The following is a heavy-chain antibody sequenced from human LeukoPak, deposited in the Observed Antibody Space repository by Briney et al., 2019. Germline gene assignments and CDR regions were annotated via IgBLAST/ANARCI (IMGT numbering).Heavy chain of an antibody. J-gene: IGHJ5*02. V-gene: IGHV3-23*01. CDR1: GCTFSSYA. CDR2: ISGSGGST. Sequence: GGSLRLSCAASGCTFSSYAMTWVRQAPGKGLEWVSGISGSGGSTDYADSVQGRFTISRDNSKNTLYLQMDSLRAEDTAVYHCAGCSGGSCYGGFDPWGQGTLVTVSS. D-gene: IGHD2-15*01. CDR3: AGCSGGSCYGGFDP.